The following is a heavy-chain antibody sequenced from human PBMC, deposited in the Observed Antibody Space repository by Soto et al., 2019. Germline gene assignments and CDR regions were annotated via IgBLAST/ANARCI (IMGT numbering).Heavy chain of an antibody. Sequence: QVQLVQSGAEVKKPGSSVKVSCKASGDAFTNYIFDWVRQAPGQGLEWMGGIIPMFGIPKYAQTFQDRVTSSADVSTGTAYLELTSLRFDDTAVYYCARGRDQPPVGLYFDSWGEGTRVTVSS. J-gene: IGHJ4*02. D-gene: IGHD1-26*01. CDR3: ARGRDQPPVGLYFDS. CDR1: GDAFTNYI. CDR2: IIPMFGIP. V-gene: IGHV1-69*01.